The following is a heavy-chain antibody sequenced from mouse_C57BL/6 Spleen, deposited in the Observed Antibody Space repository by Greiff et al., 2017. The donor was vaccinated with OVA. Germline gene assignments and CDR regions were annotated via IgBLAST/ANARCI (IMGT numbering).Heavy chain of an antibody. D-gene: IGHD1-1*01. J-gene: IGHJ1*03. Sequence: QVQLQQPGAELVRPGSSVKLSCKASGYTFTSYWMHWVKQRPIQGLEWIGNIDPSDSETHYNQKFKDKATLTVDKSSSTAYMQLSSLTSEDSAVYYCARGVQYYGSSYGYFDVWGTGTTVTVSS. CDR1: GYTFTSYW. V-gene: IGHV1-52*01. CDR2: IDPSDSET. CDR3: ARGVQYYGSSYGYFDV.